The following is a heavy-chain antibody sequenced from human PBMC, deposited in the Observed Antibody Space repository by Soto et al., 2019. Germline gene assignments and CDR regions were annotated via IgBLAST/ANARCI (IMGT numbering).Heavy chain of an antibody. CDR3: ARVVGAPNWFDP. J-gene: IGHJ5*02. CDR2: IKQDGNEK. V-gene: IGHV3-7*04. D-gene: IGHD1-26*01. CDR1: GLTFSSNW. Sequence: EVQLVESGGGLVQPGGSLRLSCAASGLTFSSNWMSWVRQAPGRGLECVANIKQDGNEKYYVDSVKGRFTISRDNAKNSLQMNSLRAEDTAVYYCARVVGAPNWFDPWGQGTLVTVSS.